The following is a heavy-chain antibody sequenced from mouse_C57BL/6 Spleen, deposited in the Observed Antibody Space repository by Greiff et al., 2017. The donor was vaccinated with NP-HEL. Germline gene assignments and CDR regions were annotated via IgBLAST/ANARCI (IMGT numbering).Heavy chain of an antibody. D-gene: IGHD1-3*01. CDR1: GYTFTSYW. Sequence: VQLQQPGAELVKPGASVKLSCKASGYTFTSYWMHWVKQRPGRGLEWIGRIDPNSGGTKYTEKFKSKATLTVDKPSSTAYMQLSSLTSEDSAVYYCARDYFGSSVYFDYWGQGTTLTVAS. J-gene: IGHJ2*01. V-gene: IGHV1-72*01. CDR3: ARDYFGSSVYFDY. CDR2: IDPNSGGT.